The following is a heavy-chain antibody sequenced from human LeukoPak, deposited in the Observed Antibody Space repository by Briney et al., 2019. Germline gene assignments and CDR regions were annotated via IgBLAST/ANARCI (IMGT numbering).Heavy chain of an antibody. CDR1: GGSFSGYY. CDR3: ARVYCTNGVCSEDDY. V-gene: IGHV4-34*01. Sequence: SETLSLTCAVYGGSFSGYYWSWIRQPPGKGLEWIGEINHSGSTKYNPSLKSRVTTSVDTSKNQFSLKLSSVTAADTAVYYCARVYCTNGVCSEDDYWGQGTLVTVSS. CDR2: INHSGST. D-gene: IGHD2-8*01. J-gene: IGHJ4*02.